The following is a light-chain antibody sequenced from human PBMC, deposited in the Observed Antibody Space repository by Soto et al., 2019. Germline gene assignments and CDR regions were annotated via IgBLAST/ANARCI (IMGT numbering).Light chain of an antibody. Sequence: QLVLTQSSSASASLGSSVKLTCTLSRGHSSYTIEWHQQRPGKAPRYLMKLEGSGKGSGVPDRVSGSSSGADLYLTISNLQAEDEADYYCETWDTNTRVFGGGTKLTVL. J-gene: IGLJ2*01. CDR3: ETWDTNTRV. V-gene: IGLV4-60*03. CDR2: LEGSG. CDR1: RGHSSYT.